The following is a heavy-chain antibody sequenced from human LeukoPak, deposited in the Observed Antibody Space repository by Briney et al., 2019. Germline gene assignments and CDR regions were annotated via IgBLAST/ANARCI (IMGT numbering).Heavy chain of an antibody. CDR2: IIPIFGTA. CDR1: GGTFSSYA. CDR3: AKDTITMIVVVILDY. D-gene: IGHD3-22*01. J-gene: IGHJ4*02. Sequence: AASVKVSCKASGGTFSSYAISWVRQAPGQGLEWMGGIIPIFGTANYAQKFQGRVTITADESTSAAYMELSSLRSEDTAVYYCAKDTITMIVVVILDYWGQGTLVTVSS. V-gene: IGHV1-69*13.